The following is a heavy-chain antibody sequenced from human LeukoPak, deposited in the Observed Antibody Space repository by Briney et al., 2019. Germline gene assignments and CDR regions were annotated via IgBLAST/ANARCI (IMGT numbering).Heavy chain of an antibody. J-gene: IGHJ1*01. Sequence: SETLSLTCTVSGGSISSSSYYWGWIRQPPGKGLEWIGSIYYSGSTYYNPSLKSRVTISVDTSKNQFSLKLSSVTAADTAVYYCARSTYYYDSRGYRTEYFQHWGQGTLVTVSS. CDR2: IYYSGST. CDR1: GGSISSSSYY. CDR3: ARSTYYYDSRGYRTEYFQH. V-gene: IGHV4-39*07. D-gene: IGHD3-22*01.